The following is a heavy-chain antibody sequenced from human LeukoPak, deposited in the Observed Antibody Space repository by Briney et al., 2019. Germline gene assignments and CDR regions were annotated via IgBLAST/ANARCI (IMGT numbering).Heavy chain of an antibody. V-gene: IGHV5-51*03. D-gene: IGHD3-22*01. CDR1: GYSFTSYW. CDR2: IYPGDSDT. CDR3: ARSGYYYDSSGYYPSLFDY. J-gene: IGHJ4*02. Sequence: GESLKISCKGSGYSFTSYWIGGVRQMPGKGLEWMGIIYPGDSDTRYSPSFQGQVTLSAARSIRTAYLQWSRLKASDTAMYYCARSGYYYDSSGYYPSLFDYWGQGTLVTVSS.